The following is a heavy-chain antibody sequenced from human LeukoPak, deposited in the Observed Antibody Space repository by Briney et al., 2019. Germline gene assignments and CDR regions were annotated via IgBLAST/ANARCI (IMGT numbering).Heavy chain of an antibody. Sequence: SETLSLTCTVSGGSISSSSYSWGWIRQPPGKGLEWIGSIYYSGSTYYNPSLRSRVTISVDTSKNQFSLKLSSVTAADTAVYYCARRAIGYDSSGYYPNWYFDLWGRGTLVTVSS. V-gene: IGHV4-39*01. D-gene: IGHD3-22*01. CDR2: IYYSGST. CDR1: GGSISSSSYS. CDR3: ARRAIGYDSSGYYPNWYFDL. J-gene: IGHJ2*01.